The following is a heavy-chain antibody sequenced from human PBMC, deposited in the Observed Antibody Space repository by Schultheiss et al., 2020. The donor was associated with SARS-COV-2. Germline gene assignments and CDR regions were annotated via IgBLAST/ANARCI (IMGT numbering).Heavy chain of an antibody. CDR2: FDPEDGET. D-gene: IGHD6-6*01. CDR3: ATVSSPKSIAARPWYAFDI. CDR1: GYTLTELS. V-gene: IGHV1-24*01. Sequence: ASVKVSCKVSGYTLTELSMHWVRQAPGKGLEWMGGFDPEDGETIYAQKFQGRVTMTEDTSTDTAYMELSSLRSEDTAVYYCATVSSPKSIAARPWYAFDIWGQGTVVTV. J-gene: IGHJ3*02.